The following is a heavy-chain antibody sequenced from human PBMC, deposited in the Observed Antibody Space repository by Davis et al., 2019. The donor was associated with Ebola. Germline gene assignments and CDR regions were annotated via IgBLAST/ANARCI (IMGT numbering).Heavy chain of an antibody. CDR1: RFTFSIYS. Sequence: GESLKISCAASRFTFSIYSMNWVRQVPGKGLEWVACISSDSRYIYYTDSVKGRFTISRDNAKNTVSLQMNDLRVEDTAVYFCTRHVPGDFWFFDLWGRGTMVTVSS. CDR2: ISSDSRYI. CDR3: TRHVPGDFWFFDL. D-gene: IGHD4-17*01. J-gene: IGHJ2*01. V-gene: IGHV3-21*04.